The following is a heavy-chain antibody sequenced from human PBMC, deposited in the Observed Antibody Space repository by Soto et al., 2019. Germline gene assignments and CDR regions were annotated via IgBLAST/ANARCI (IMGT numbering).Heavy chain of an antibody. CDR2: INPNGGST. CDR1: GYNFIIHY. Sequence: APLKGYSKAAGYNFIIHYIHWVRQAPGQGLEWIGIINPNGGSTNYAQKFRGRVTMARDTSTSTVYMDLSSLRSDDTAVYYCARDLAAADYWGQGTLVTVSS. V-gene: IGHV1-46*01. D-gene: IGHD6-13*01. CDR3: ARDLAAADY. J-gene: IGHJ4*02.